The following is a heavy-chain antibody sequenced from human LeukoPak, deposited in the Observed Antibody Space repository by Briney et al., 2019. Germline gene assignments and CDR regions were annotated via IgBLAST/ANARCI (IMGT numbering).Heavy chain of an antibody. CDR3: ARRVVWFGEPRDAFDI. J-gene: IGHJ3*02. V-gene: IGHV4-39*01. CDR2: IYYSGST. CDR1: GGSFSSSSLY. Sequence: SETLSLSCTVSGGSFSSSSLYWGWIPPPPGQGLVWIGSIYYSGSTYYNPSLKSRVTISVDTSKIQFSLKLSSVTAADTAVYYCARRVVWFGEPRDAFDIWGQGTMVTVSS. D-gene: IGHD3-10*01.